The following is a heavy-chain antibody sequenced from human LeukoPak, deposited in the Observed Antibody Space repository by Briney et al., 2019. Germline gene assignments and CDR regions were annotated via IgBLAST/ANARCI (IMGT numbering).Heavy chain of an antibody. CDR3: ASGWLGLFDY. Sequence: GGSLRLSCAASGFTFSSYAMSWVRQAPGKGLEWVSSISSSSSYIYYADSVKGRFTISRDNAKNSLYLQMNSLRAEDTAVYYCASGWLGLFDYWGQGTLVTVSS. D-gene: IGHD6-19*01. V-gene: IGHV3-21*01. CDR2: ISSSSSYI. J-gene: IGHJ4*02. CDR1: GFTFSSYA.